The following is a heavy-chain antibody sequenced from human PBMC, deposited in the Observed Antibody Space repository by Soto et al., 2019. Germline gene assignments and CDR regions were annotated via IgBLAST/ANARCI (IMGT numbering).Heavy chain of an antibody. D-gene: IGHD3-22*01. J-gene: IGHJ4*02. Sequence: QVQLVESGGGVVQPGRSLRLSCAASGFTFSSYAMHWVRQAPGKGLEWVAVISYDGSNKYYADSVKGRFTISRDNSKNTLYLQMNSLRAEDTAVYYCASPVDDYDTSGPLDYWGQGTLVTVSS. V-gene: IGHV3-30-3*01. CDR3: ASPVDDYDTSGPLDY. CDR1: GFTFSSYA. CDR2: ISYDGSNK.